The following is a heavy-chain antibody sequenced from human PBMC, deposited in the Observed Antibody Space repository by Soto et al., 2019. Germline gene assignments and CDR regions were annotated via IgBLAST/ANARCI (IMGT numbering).Heavy chain of an antibody. CDR3: ARFNWYFDL. CDR2: IYYRGST. J-gene: IGHJ2*01. Sequence: PSETLSLTCTVSGGSISSYYWSWIRQPPGRGLEWIGYIYYRGSTNYNPSLKSRVTISVDTSKNQFSLKLSSVTAADTAMYYCARFNWYFDLWGRGTLDTVSS. V-gene: IGHV4-59*01. CDR1: GGSISSYY.